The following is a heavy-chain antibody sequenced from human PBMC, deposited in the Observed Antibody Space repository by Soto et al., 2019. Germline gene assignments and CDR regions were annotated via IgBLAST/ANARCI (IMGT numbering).Heavy chain of an antibody. CDR2: ISSSSSAI. D-gene: IGHD3-16*01. CDR3: ATEGGKYNWFDP. V-gene: IGHV3-48*01. Sequence: EVQLVESGGGLVQPGGSLRLSCAASGFTFSSYSMSWVRQAPGKGLEWVSYISSSSSAIYYADSVKRRFTISRDNAKNSLYLQMNSLRAEDTAVYYCATEGGKYNWFDPWGQGTLVTVSS. J-gene: IGHJ5*02. CDR1: GFTFSSYS.